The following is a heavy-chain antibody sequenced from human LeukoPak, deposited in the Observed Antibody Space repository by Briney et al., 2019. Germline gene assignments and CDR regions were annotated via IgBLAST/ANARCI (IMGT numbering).Heavy chain of an antibody. CDR2: ISSTSDPI. J-gene: IGHJ5*02. CDR3: ARDWGDFRRWFDP. CDR1: GFTFSSYG. V-gene: IGHV3-48*04. D-gene: IGHD3-10*01. Sequence: GGSLRLSCAASGFTFSSYGMNWVRQAPGKGLEWVSYISSTSDPIYYAASVKGRFTVSRDNAKNSLYLQLNSLRVEDSGVYYCARDWGDFRRWFDPWGQGTLVTVSS.